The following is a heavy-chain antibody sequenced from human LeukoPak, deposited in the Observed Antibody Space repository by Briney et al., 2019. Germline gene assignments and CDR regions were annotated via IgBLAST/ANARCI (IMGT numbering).Heavy chain of an antibody. D-gene: IGHD3-22*01. CDR3: AREYYYDSSGYYYAFDY. J-gene: IGHJ4*02. CDR1: GGTFSSYA. Sequence: ASVKVSCKASGGTFSSYAISWVRQAPGQGLEWMGGIIPIFGTANYAQKFQGRVTITADESTSTAYMELSSLRSEDTAVYYCAREYYYDSSGYYYAFDYWGQGTLVTVSS. V-gene: IGHV1-69*13. CDR2: IIPIFGTA.